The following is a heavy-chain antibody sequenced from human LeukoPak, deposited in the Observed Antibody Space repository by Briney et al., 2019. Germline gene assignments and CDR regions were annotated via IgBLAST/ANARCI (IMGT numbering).Heavy chain of an antibody. CDR3: AGEASSSWYYWFDP. J-gene: IGHJ5*02. CDR2: INWNGGST. D-gene: IGHD6-13*01. CDR1: GFTFDDYG. Sequence: GGSLRLSCAASGFTFDDYGMSWVRQAPGKGLEWVSGINWNGGSTGYADSVKGRFTISRDNAKNSLYLQMNSLRAEDTALYYCAGEASSSWYYWFDPWGQGTLVTVSS. V-gene: IGHV3-20*04.